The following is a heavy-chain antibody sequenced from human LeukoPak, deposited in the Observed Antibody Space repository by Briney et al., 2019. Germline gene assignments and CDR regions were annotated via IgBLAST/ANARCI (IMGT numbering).Heavy chain of an antibody. CDR2: MNPKTGGT. CDR1: GDTFSSHD. CDR3: ARGPNYNLWSGSWTSYYMGV. D-gene: IGHD3-3*01. V-gene: IGHV1-8*01. Sequence: ASVMVSCKPSGDTFSSHDFNWVRQATGQGLEWMGWMNPKTGGTGYAQKFQGRVTMTRDTSIGTAYMELSSLTSEDTAIYYCARGPNYNLWSGSWTSYYMGVWGESTTATVSS. J-gene: IGHJ6*03.